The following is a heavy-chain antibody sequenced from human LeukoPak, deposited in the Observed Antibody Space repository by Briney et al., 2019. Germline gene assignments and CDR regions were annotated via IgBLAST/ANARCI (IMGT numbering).Heavy chain of an antibody. V-gene: IGHV1-69*13. CDR2: IIPIFGTA. CDR3: ARVALGIDYYGEVYCYYYYMDV. Sequence: SVKVSCKASGGTFSSYAISWVRQAPGQGLEWMGGIIPIFGTANYAQKFQGRVTITADESTSTAYMELSSLRSEDTAVYYCARVALGIDYYGEVYCYYYYMDVWGKGTTVTISS. CDR1: GGTFSSYA. J-gene: IGHJ6*03. D-gene: IGHD4-17*01.